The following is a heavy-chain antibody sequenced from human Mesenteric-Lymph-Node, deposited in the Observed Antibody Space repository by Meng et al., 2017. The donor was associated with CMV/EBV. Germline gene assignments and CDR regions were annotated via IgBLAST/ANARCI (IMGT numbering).Heavy chain of an antibody. CDR3: ARDGVATTPVDAFDI. CDR2: ISSSSSYI. Sequence: LSLTCAASGFTFSSYSMNWVRQAPGKGLEWVSSISSSSSYIYYADSVKGRFTISRDNAKNSLYLQMNSLRAEDTAVYYCARDGVATTPVDAFDIWGQGTMVTVSS. CDR1: GFTFSSYS. J-gene: IGHJ3*02. V-gene: IGHV3-21*01. D-gene: IGHD5-12*01.